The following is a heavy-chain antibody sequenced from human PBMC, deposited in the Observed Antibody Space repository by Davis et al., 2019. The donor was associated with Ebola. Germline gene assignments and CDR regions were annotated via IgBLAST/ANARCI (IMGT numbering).Heavy chain of an antibody. CDR2: IYPGDSDT. J-gene: IGHJ5*02. Sequence: GESLQISCTRSGSSFTSYWIGWVRQMPGKGLEWLGLIYPGDSDTRYSPSFQGQVTISADKSISTAYLQWNSLKASDTAMYYCARQTHHFLSGPRTWFDPWGQGTLVTVSS. CDR1: GSSFTSYW. CDR3: ARQTHHFLSGPRTWFDP. D-gene: IGHD3-3*02. V-gene: IGHV5-51*01.